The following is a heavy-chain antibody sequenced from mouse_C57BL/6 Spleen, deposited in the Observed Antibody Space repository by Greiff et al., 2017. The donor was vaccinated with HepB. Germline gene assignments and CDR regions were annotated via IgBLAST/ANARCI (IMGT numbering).Heavy chain of an antibody. CDR2: IYPGDGDT. V-gene: IGHV1-82*01. Sequence: VQLQQSGPELVKPGASVKISCKASGYAFSSSWMNWVKQRPGKGLEWIGRIYPGDGDTNYNGKFKGKATLTADKSSSTAYMQLSSLTSEDSAVYFDAVCYDYDGISDYYAMDYWGQGTSVTVSS. D-gene: IGHD2-4*01. J-gene: IGHJ4*01. CDR3: AVCYDYDGISDYYAMDY. CDR1: GYAFSSSW.